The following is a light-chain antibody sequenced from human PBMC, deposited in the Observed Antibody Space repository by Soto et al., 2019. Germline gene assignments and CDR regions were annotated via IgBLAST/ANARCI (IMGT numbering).Light chain of an antibody. J-gene: IGLJ1*01. Sequence: QSALTQPPSASGTPGQRVTISCSGSTSNIGSDFVYWYQQLPGTAPKLLIYHNYQRPSGVPDRFSGSKSGTSSSLAISDLRYEEEADYYCSAWDDSLSAYVFGAGTKLTVL. V-gene: IGLV1-47*01. CDR3: SAWDDSLSAYV. CDR2: HNY. CDR1: TSNIGSDF.